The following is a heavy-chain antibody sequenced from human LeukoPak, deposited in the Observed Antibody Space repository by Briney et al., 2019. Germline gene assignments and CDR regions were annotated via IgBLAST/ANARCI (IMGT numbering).Heavy chain of an antibody. CDR1: GYTFTGYY. J-gene: IGHJ4*02. Sequence: AAVKVSCKASGYTFTGYYMHWVRQAPGQGLEWMGWINPNSGGTYFAQKFQGRVTMTGDTSITTAYMELNRLRFDDTAVYYCATYGDYFGSGSYSPYYYWGQGTLVTVSS. V-gene: IGHV1-2*02. CDR3: ATYGDYFGSGSYSPYYY. D-gene: IGHD3-10*01. CDR2: INPNSGGT.